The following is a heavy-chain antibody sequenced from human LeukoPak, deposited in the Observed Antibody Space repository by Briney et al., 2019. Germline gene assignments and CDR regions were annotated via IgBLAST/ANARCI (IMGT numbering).Heavy chain of an antibody. J-gene: IGHJ3*02. V-gene: IGHV1-2*06. D-gene: IGHD3-10*01. CDR3: ARGFGSGSYAFDI. CDR2: INPNSGVT. Sequence: ASVKVSCKASGGAFSSYAISWVRQAPGQGLEWMGRINPNSGVTNYAQKFQGRVTMTRDTSISTAYMELSRLRSDDTAVYYCARGFGSGSYAFDIWGQGTMVTVSS. CDR1: GGAFSSYA.